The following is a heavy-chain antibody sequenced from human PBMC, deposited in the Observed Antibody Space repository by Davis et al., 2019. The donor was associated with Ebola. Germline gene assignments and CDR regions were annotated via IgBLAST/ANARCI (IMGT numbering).Heavy chain of an antibody. D-gene: IGHD3-9*01. J-gene: IGHJ4*02. CDR2: IKQDGSEK. CDR1: GFTFSSYW. Sequence: GGSLRLSCAASGFTFSSYWMSWVRQAPGKGLEWVANIKQDGSEKYYVDSVKGRFTISRDNAKNSLYLQMNSLRAEDTAVYYCARDDGDILTGYRYWGQGTLVTVSS. V-gene: IGHV3-7*03. CDR3: ARDDGDILTGYRY.